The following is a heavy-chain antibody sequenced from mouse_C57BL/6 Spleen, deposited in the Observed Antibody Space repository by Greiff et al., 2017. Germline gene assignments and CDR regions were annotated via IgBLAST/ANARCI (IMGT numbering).Heavy chain of an antibody. J-gene: IGHJ4*01. CDR2: IYPGSGST. D-gene: IGHD2-5*01. CDR3: AREGNSYYSKRDAMDY. CDR1: GYTFTSYW. Sequence: QVQLQQPGAELVKPGASVKMSCKASGYTFTSYWITWVKQRPGQGLEWIGDIYPGSGSTNYNEKFKSKATLTVDTSSSTAYMQLSSLTSEDSAVYYCAREGNSYYSKRDAMDYWGQGTSVTVSS. V-gene: IGHV1-55*01.